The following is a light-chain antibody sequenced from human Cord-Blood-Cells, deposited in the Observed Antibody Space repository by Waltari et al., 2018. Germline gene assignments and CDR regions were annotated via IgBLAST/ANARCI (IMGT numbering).Light chain of an antibody. Sequence: QSALTQPASVSGSPGQSITISCTGTSSDVGGYNYVSWYKQHPGKAPKLMIYDVSKRPSGVSNRFSGSKSGNTASLTISGLQAEDEADYYCSSYTSSSTYVVFGGGTKLTVL. CDR2: DVS. V-gene: IGLV2-14*01. J-gene: IGLJ2*01. CDR3: SSYTSSSTYVV. CDR1: SSDVGGYNY.